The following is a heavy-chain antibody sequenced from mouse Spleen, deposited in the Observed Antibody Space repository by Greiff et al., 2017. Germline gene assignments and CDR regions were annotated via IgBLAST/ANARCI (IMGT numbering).Heavy chain of an antibody. CDR2: IDPANGNT. J-gene: IGHJ1*01. V-gene: IGHV14-3*02. CDR3: ARRVHYYPYWYFDV. D-gene: IGHD1-2*01. CDR1: GFNIKDTY. Sequence: VQLQQSGAELVKPGASVKLSCTASGFNIKDTYMHWVKQRPEQGLEWIGRIDPANGNTKYDPKFQGKATITADTSSNTAYLQLSSLTSEDTAVYYCARRVHYYPYWYFDVWGAGTTVTVSS.